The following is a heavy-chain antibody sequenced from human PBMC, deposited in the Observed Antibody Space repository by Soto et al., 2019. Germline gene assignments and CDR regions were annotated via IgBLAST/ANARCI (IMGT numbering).Heavy chain of an antibody. D-gene: IGHD2-15*01. V-gene: IGHV3-30-3*01. Sequence: GGSLRLSCAASGFTFSSYAMHWVRQAPGKGLEWVAVISYDGSNKYYADSVKGRFTISRDNSKNTLYLQMNSLRAEDTAVYYCARLDIVVVVAAEELFDYWGQGTLVTVSS. CDR2: ISYDGSNK. CDR1: GFTFSSYA. CDR3: ARLDIVVVVAAEELFDY. J-gene: IGHJ4*02.